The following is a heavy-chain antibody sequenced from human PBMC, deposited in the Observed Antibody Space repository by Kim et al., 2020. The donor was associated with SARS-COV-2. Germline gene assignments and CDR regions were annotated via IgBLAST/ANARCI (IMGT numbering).Heavy chain of an antibody. CDR2: IYYSGST. V-gene: IGHV4-59*01. CDR3: ARGRPYYDILTGYYRPLNYFDY. J-gene: IGHJ4*02. Sequence: SETLSLTCTVSGGSISSYYWSWIRQPPGKGLEWIGYIYYSGSTNYNPSLKSRVTISVDTSKNQFSLKLSSVTAADTAVYYCARGRPYYDILTGYYRPLNYFDYWGQGTLVTVSS. CDR1: GGSISSYY. D-gene: IGHD3-9*01.